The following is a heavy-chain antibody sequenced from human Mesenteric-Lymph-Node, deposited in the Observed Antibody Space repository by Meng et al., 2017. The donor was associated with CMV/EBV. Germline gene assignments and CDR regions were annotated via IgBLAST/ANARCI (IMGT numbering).Heavy chain of an antibody. J-gene: IGHJ4*02. CDR1: GFAFDDYT. CDR2: INWDGDRT. V-gene: IGHV3-43*01. CDR3: ARTDSYGYKYFDY. D-gene: IGHD5-18*01. Sequence: GESLKISCAASGFAFDDYTMHWVRQAPGKGLEWVSLINWDGDRTFYPDSVKGRFTISRDNARNSLYLQMNSLRAEDTAVYYCARTDSYGYKYFDYWGQGTLVTVSS.